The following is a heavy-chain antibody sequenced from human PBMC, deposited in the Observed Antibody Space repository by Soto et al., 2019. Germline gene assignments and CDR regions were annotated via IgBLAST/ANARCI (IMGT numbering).Heavy chain of an antibody. D-gene: IGHD7-27*01. CDR1: GDTFTSYA. CDR2: INAGNGNT. J-gene: IGHJ4*02. Sequence: QVQLVQSGAEEKKPGASVKVSCKASGDTFTSYALHWVRQAPGQRLEWMGWINAGNGNTKYSQKLQGRVTIPRDTSASTAYMELSSLRSEDTAVYYCASSGGYWGIDYWGQGTLVTVSS. V-gene: IGHV1-3*05. CDR3: ASSGGYWGIDY.